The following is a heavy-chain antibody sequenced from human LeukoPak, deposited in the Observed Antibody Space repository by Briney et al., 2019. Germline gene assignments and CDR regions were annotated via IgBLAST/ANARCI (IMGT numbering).Heavy chain of an antibody. Sequence: SSETLSLTCAVYGGSFSGYYWSWIRQPPGKGLEWMGEINHSGSTNYNPSLKSRVTISVDTSKNQFSLKLSSVTAADTAVYYCASRAPRHYYYYMDVWGKGTTVTVSS. CDR3: ASRAPRHYYYYMDV. CDR2: INHSGST. D-gene: IGHD3-10*01. J-gene: IGHJ6*03. V-gene: IGHV4-34*01. CDR1: GGSFSGYY.